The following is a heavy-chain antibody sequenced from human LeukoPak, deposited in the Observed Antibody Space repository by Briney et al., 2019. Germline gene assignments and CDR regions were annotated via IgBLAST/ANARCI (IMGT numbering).Heavy chain of an antibody. CDR2: FDPEDGET. CDR3: ATCLGSTSCYSPYYYGMDV. D-gene: IGHD2-2*02. V-gene: IGHV1-24*01. Sequence: ASVKVSCKVSGYTLTELSMHWVRQAPGKGLEWMGGFDPEDGETIYAQEFQGRVTMTEDTSTDTAYMELSSLRSEDTAVYYCATCLGSTSCYSPYYYGMDVWGQGTTVTVSS. J-gene: IGHJ6*02. CDR1: GYTLTELS.